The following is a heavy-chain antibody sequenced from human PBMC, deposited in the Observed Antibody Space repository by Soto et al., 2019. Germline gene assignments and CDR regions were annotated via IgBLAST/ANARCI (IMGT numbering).Heavy chain of an antibody. D-gene: IGHD3-16*01. V-gene: IGHV4-59*12. CDR2: IYYSGST. J-gene: IGHJ5*01. CDR3: VRDRVRGSRTYAGFDS. CDR1: GYAISTYY. Sequence: PSDTLSLTFTVSGYAISTYYWSWIRQPPGKGLEYIGYIYYSGSTNYNPSLKSRITMSIDTSKNQFSLKLSSVTAADTAVYFCVRDRVRGSRTYAGFDSWGQGTLVTVSS.